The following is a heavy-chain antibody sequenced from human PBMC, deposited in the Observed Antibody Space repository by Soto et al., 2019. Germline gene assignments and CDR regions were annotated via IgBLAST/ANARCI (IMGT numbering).Heavy chain of an antibody. CDR1: GFIFDNSG. CDR3: VKAGVRDLIVEVPVYFDN. CDR2: ISWNGGYI. V-gene: IGHV3-9*01. Sequence: EVQLVESGGGLVQPGRSLRLSCAASGFIFDNSGMHWVRQAPGKGLEWVSGISWNGGYIGYADSLRGRFSISRDNAQDSLFLQMDSLRPDDAAFYYCVKAGVRDLIVEVPVYFDNWGQGTLVPVSS. D-gene: IGHD2-21*01. J-gene: IGHJ4*02.